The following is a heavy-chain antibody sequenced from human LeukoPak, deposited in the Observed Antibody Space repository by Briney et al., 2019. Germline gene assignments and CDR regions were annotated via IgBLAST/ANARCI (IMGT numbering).Heavy chain of an antibody. J-gene: IGHJ4*02. D-gene: IGHD2-21*02. CDR2: IIPIFGTA. V-gene: IGHV1-69*13. CDR3: ARTFALFCGGDCYAHYFDY. CDR1: GGTFSSYA. Sequence: ASVKVSCKASGGTFSSYAISWVRQAPGQGLEWMGGIIPIFGTANYAQKFQGRVTITADESTSTAYMELSSLRSEDTAVYYCARTFALFCGGDCYAHYFDYWGQRTLVTVSS.